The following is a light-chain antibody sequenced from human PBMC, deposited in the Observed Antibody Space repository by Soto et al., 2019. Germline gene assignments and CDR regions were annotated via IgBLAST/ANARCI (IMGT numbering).Light chain of an antibody. Sequence: QSALTQPASVSGSPGQSTTISCTGTSSDVGGYNYVSWYQQHPGKAPKLMIYEVSNRPSGVSNRFSGSKSDNTASLTISGLQAEDEADYYCNSYTSSSSLVVFGGGTKLTVL. CDR2: EVS. CDR1: SSDVGGYNY. V-gene: IGLV2-14*01. CDR3: NSYTSSSSLVV. J-gene: IGLJ2*01.